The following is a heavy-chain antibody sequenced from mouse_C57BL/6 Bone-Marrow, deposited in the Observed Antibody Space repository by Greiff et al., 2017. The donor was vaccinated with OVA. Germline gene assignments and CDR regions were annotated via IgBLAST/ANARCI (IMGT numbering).Heavy chain of an antibody. Sequence: EVKLVESGGDLVKPGGSLKLSCAASGFTFSSYGMSWVRQTPDKRLEWVATISSGGSYTYYPDSVKGRFTISRENAKNTLYLQMSSLKSEDTAMYYCARQDCYGSNQFAYWGQGTLVTVSA. D-gene: IGHD1-1*01. J-gene: IGHJ3*01. CDR3: ARQDCYGSNQFAY. V-gene: IGHV5-6*02. CDR2: ISSGGSYT. CDR1: GFTFSSYG.